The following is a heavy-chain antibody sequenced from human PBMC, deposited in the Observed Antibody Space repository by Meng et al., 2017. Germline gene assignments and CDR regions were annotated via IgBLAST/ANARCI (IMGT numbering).Heavy chain of an antibody. Sequence: QRRAQPWGARLFQPSGTLSLPSASYGGAFGAYYWSSIRQPPGKGLEWIGEIKHSGSTNYNPSLKSRVTISVDTSKNQFSLKLSSVTAADTAVYYCAREVVAALDYWGQGTLVTVSS. CDR1: GGAFGAYY. CDR3: AREVVAALDY. V-gene: IGHV4-34*01. CDR2: IKHSGST. J-gene: IGHJ4*02. D-gene: IGHD2-15*01.